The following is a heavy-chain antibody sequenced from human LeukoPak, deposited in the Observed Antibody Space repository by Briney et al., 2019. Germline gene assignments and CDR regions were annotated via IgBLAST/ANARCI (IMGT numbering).Heavy chain of an antibody. Sequence: LTGGSLRLSCAASGFTFSSYEMNWVRQAPGKGLEWVSYISRSGGTKYYADPVKGRFTISRDNAKNSLYLQMNSLRDEDTAVYYCVRGWFGYWGQGTLVTVSS. V-gene: IGHV3-48*03. D-gene: IGHD5-24*01. CDR2: ISRSGGTK. J-gene: IGHJ4*02. CDR3: VRGWFGY. CDR1: GFTFSSYE.